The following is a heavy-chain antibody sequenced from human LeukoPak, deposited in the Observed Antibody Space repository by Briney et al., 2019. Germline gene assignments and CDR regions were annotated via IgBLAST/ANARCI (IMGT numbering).Heavy chain of an antibody. D-gene: IGHD2-2*02. CDR1: GGTFSSYA. CDR2: IIPIFGTA. Sequence: SVKVSCKASGGTFSSYAISWVRQAPGQGLEWMGGIIPIFGTANYAQKFQGRVTITADKSTSTAYMELSSLRSEDTAVYYCARNIVVPAAIGYYYYYMDVWGKGTTVTISS. J-gene: IGHJ6*03. V-gene: IGHV1-69*06. CDR3: ARNIVVPAAIGYYYYYMDV.